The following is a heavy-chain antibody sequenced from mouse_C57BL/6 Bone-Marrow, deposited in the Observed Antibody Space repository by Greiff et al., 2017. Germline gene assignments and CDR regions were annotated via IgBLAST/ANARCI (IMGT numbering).Heavy chain of an antibody. CDR1: GYAFSSSW. J-gene: IGHJ2*01. V-gene: IGHV1-82*01. Sequence: QVQLKQSGPELVKPGASVKISCKASGYAFSSSWMNWVKQRPGKGLEWIGRIYPGDGDTNYNGKFKGKATLTADKSSSTAYMQLSSLTSEDSAVYFCASWNYYDGHYVDYWGQGTTLTVSS. D-gene: IGHD2-3*01. CDR2: IYPGDGDT. CDR3: ASWNYYDGHYVDY.